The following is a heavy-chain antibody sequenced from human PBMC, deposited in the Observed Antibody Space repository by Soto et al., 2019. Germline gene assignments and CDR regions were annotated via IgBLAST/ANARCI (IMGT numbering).Heavy chain of an antibody. Sequence: GGSLRLSCAASGFTFSSYSLNWVRQAPGKGLEWISYIGISSSLTIYADSVKGRFTISRDNAKNSLYLQMNSLRDEDTAVYYCAGDQIYALDIWSQGTMVTVSS. CDR2: IGISSSLT. CDR1: GFTFSSYS. V-gene: IGHV3-48*02. CDR3: AGDQIYALDI. J-gene: IGHJ3*02.